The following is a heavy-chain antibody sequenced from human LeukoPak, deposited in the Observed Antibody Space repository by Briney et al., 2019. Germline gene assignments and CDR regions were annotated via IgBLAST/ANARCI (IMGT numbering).Heavy chain of an antibody. D-gene: IGHD3-16*01. V-gene: IGHV4-39*07. CDR1: GGSISSSSYY. CDR3: ARESSYAQRLNAFDI. CDR2: IYYSGST. J-gene: IGHJ3*02. Sequence: SETLSLTCTVSGGSISSSSYYWGWIRQPPGKGLEWIGSIYYSGSTYYNPSLKSRVTISVDTSKNQFSLKLSSVTAADTAVYYCARESSYAQRLNAFDIWGQGTMVTVSS.